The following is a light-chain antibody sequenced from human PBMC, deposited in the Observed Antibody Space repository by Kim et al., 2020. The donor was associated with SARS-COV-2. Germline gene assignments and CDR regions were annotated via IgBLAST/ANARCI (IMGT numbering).Light chain of an antibody. J-gene: IGLJ3*02. CDR2: NSD. V-gene: IGLV1-44*01. CDR1: SSNIGINS. CDR3: AVWDDSLNGWV. Sequence: GQRATISCSGASSNIGINSVNWYQQLPGTAPKLLIYNSDQRPSGVSDRLSASKSGTSASLAISGLQSEDEADYYCAVWDDSLNGWVFGGGTQLTVL.